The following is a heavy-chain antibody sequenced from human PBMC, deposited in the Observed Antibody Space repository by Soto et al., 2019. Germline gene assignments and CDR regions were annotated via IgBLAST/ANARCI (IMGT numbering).Heavy chain of an antibody. J-gene: IGHJ6*02. D-gene: IGHD3-10*01. V-gene: IGHV4-34*01. CDR2: INHSGST. Sequence: SETLSLTCAVYGGSFSGYYWSWIRQPPGKGLEWIGEINHSGSTNYNPSLKSRVTISVDTSKNQFSLKLSSVTAADTAVYYCARVSGIYFYGMDVWGQGTTVTVSS. CDR3: ARVSGIYFYGMDV. CDR1: GGSFSGYY.